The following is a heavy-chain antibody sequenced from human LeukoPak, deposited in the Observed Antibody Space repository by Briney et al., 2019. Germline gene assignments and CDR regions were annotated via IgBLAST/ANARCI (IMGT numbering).Heavy chain of an antibody. Sequence: SETLSLTCTVSGGSMSSYYWSWIRQPPGKGLEWVGYIYYSGSTNYIPSLTSRVTISVDMSKNQFSLKLTSVTAADTAVYYCARHLRGYSYGPFDYWGQGTLVTVSS. V-gene: IGHV4-59*08. CDR2: IYYSGST. D-gene: IGHD5-18*01. CDR1: GGSMSSYY. CDR3: ARHLRGYSYGPFDY. J-gene: IGHJ4*02.